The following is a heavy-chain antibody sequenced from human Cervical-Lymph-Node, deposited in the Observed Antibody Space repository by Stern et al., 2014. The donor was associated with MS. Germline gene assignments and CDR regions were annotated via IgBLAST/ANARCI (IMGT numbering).Heavy chain of an antibody. J-gene: IGHJ4*02. Sequence: VQLVESGAEAKKPGSSVKVSCKASGDTFSSYAINWVRQVPGQGLEWMGGITPVFGTTNYAQKFQGRVTITADKSTNTAYMELMTLRSEDTAVYYCARGGGLVGFDYWGQGTLVSVSS. CDR3: ARGGGLVGFDY. CDR1: GDTFSSYA. CDR2: ITPVFGTT. V-gene: IGHV1-69*06. D-gene: IGHD1-26*01.